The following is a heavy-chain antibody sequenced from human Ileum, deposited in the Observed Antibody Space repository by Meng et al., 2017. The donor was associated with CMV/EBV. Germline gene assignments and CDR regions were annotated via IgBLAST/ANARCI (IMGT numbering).Heavy chain of an antibody. V-gene: IGHV4-34*01. CDR2: INQSGGT. D-gene: IGHD4-11*01. CDR1: GESFSGDY. Sequence: VALEQWGAGLLKPSEPLSLACAVDGESFSGDYWSWIRQPPGKGLEWVGEINQSGGTNYNPSLKSRVTISADTSKNQFSLKLTSLTAADTAVYYCAILTTVTTHSFYHYYMDVWGEGTLVTVSS. CDR3: AILTTVTTHSFYHYYMDV. J-gene: IGHJ6*03.